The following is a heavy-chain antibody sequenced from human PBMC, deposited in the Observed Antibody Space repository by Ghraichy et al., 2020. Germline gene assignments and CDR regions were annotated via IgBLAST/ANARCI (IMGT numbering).Heavy chain of an antibody. J-gene: IGHJ6*02. CDR1: GGSISSGGYY. CDR3: ARDRHCANGVCYTEYLEGYYYYGMDV. V-gene: IGHV4-31*03. Sequence: SETLSLTCTVSGGSISSGGYYWSWIRQHPGKGLEWIGYIYYSGSTYYNPSLKSRVTISVDTSKNQFSLKLSSVTAADTAVYYCARDRHCANGVCYTEYLEGYYYYGMDVWGQGTTVTVSS. CDR2: IYYSGST. D-gene: IGHD2-8*01.